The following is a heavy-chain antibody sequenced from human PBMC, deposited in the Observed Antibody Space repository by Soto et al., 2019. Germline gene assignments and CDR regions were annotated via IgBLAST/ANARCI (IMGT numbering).Heavy chain of an antibody. J-gene: IGHJ4*02. Sequence: QVQLQESGPGLVQPSQTLSLICTVSGGSINSGGYYWNWIRQHPRTGLEWIGSIFYSGSTYYNPFLRSRVTISADTSDNQVSLTLTSVTAADTAVYFCARGYRPSGYSSSWVFDYWGQGTLVDVSS. CDR3: ARGYRPSGYSSSWVFDY. D-gene: IGHD6-13*01. V-gene: IGHV4-31*03. CDR2: IFYSGST. CDR1: GGSINSGGYY.